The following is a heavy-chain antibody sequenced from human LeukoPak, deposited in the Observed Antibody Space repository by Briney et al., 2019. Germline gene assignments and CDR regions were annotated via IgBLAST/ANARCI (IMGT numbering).Heavy chain of an antibody. CDR2: ISSSSSYI. V-gene: IGHV3-21*01. CDR3: ARAVGDYEVYDY. CDR1: GFTFSSYS. D-gene: IGHD4-17*01. Sequence: KSGGSLRLSCAASGFTFSSYSMNWVRQAPGKGLEWVSPISSSSSYIYYADSVKGRFTISRDNAKNSLYLQMNSLRAEDTAVYYCARAVGDYEVYDYWGQGTLVTVSS. J-gene: IGHJ4*02.